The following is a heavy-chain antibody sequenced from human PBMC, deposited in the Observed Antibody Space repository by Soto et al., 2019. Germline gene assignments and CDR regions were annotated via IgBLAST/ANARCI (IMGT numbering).Heavy chain of an antibody. CDR1: GFTFSSYS. Sequence: GGSLRLSCAASGFTFSSYSMNWVRQAPGKGLEWVSSISSSSSYIYYADSVKGRFTISRDNAKNSLYLQMNSLRAEDTAVYYCAITPFPVYYYDSSGYRGDAFDIWGQGTTVTVSS. CDR3: AITPFPVYYYDSSGYRGDAFDI. V-gene: IGHV3-21*01. CDR2: ISSSSSYI. D-gene: IGHD3-22*01. J-gene: IGHJ3*02.